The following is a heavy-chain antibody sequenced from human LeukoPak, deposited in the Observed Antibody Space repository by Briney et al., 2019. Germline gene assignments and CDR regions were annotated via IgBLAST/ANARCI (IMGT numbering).Heavy chain of an antibody. CDR2: IYPGDSDT. CDR3: ARSMVRGVIIASFDY. Sequence: GESLKISCKGSGYSFTNHWIGWVRQMSWKGLEWMGIIYPGDSDTRYSPSFQGQVTISADKSISTAYLQWSSLKASDTAMYYCARSMVRGVIIASFDYWGQGTLVTVSS. V-gene: IGHV5-51*01. CDR1: GYSFTNHW. J-gene: IGHJ4*02. D-gene: IGHD3-10*01.